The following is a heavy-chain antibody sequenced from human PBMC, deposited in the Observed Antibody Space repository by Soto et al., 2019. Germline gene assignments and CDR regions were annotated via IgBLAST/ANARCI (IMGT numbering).Heavy chain of an antibody. D-gene: IGHD3-22*01. Sequence: SETLSLTSTVSGGSISSSSYYWGWIRQPPGKGLEWIGSIYSSGSTYYNPSLKSRVTISVDTSKNQFSLKLSAVPAADTAVYYCARQGNNHYYHRSNWFDPWGQGTLVTVSS. J-gene: IGHJ5*02. CDR2: IYSSGST. CDR3: ARQGNNHYYHRSNWFDP. V-gene: IGHV4-39*01. CDR1: GGSISSSSYY.